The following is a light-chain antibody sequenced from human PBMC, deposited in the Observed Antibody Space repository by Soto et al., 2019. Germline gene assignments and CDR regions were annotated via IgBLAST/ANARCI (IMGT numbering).Light chain of an antibody. CDR2: RNN. Sequence: QSVLTQPPSASGTPGQRVTISCSGSSSNIGSNSVNWYRQLPGTAPKLLIYRNNQRPLGVPDRFSGSKSGTSASLAISGLQSEDEADYYCAAWDDSLDGGVFGGGTKLTVL. J-gene: IGLJ3*02. V-gene: IGLV1-44*01. CDR3: AAWDDSLDGGV. CDR1: SSNIGSNS.